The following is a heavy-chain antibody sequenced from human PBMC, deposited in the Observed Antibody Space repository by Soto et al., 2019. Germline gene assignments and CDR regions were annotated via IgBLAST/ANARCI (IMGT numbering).Heavy chain of an antibody. CDR3: ARDLGYSYGSGHYYYMDV. CDR1: GGSISSYY. D-gene: IGHD5-18*01. CDR2: IYYSGST. Sequence: SETLSLTCTVSGGSISSYYWSWIRQPPGKGLEWIGYIYYSGSTNYNPSLKSRVTISVDTSKNQFSLKLSSVTAADTAVYYCARDLGYSYGSGHYYYMDVWGKGTTVTVSS. J-gene: IGHJ6*03. V-gene: IGHV4-59*01.